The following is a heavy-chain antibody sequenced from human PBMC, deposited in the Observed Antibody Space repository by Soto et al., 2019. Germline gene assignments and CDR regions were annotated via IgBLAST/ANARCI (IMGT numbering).Heavy chain of an antibody. J-gene: IGHJ4*02. CDR1: GGTFSSYA. D-gene: IGHD1-1*01. Sequence: ASVKVSCKASGGTFSSYAISWVRQAPGQGLEWMGGIIPIFGTANYAQKFQGRVTITADKSTSTAYMELSSLRSEGTAVYYCASGIPPTYYFDYWGQGTMVTVYS. CDR2: IIPIFGTA. V-gene: IGHV1-69*06. CDR3: ASGIPPTYYFDY.